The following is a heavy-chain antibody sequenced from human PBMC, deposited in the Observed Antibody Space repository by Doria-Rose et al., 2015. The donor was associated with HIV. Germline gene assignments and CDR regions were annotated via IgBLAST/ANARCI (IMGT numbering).Heavy chain of an antibody. D-gene: IGHD6-13*01. V-gene: IGHV2-26*01. Sequence: QITLKESGPVLVKPTETLTLTCTVSGVSLSSPGMGVSWIRQPPGKALEWLANIFSDDDRSYNTSRKSRLTISRGTSKSQVVLTMTDMDPVDTATYYCARIKSSRWYHKYYFDFWGQGTLVIVSA. CDR3: ARIKSSRWYHKYYFDF. J-gene: IGHJ4*02. CDR2: IFSDDDR. CDR1: GVSLSSPGMG.